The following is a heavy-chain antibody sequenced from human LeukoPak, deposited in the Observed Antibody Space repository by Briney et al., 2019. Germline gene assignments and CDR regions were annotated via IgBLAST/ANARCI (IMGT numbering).Heavy chain of an antibody. V-gene: IGHV4-34*01. D-gene: IGHD6-6*01. J-gene: IGHJ4*02. CDR3: AGTGAARLGY. CDR1: GGSFSGYY. Sequence: SETLSLTCAVYGGSFSGYYWSLIRQPPGKGLEWIGEINHRGSTNYNPSLKSRVTISVDTSKNQFSLKLSSVTAADTAVYYCAGTGAARLGYWGQGTLVTVSS. CDR2: INHRGST.